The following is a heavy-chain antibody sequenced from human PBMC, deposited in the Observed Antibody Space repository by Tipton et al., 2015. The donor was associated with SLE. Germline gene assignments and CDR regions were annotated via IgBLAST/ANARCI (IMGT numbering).Heavy chain of an antibody. V-gene: IGHV4-59*06. D-gene: IGHD3-16*01. CDR2: IYYSGST. CDR1: GGSISSYY. Sequence: TLSLTCTVSGGSISSYYWSWIRQHPGKGLEWIGYIYYSGSTYYNPSLKSRVTISVDTSKNQFSLKLSSVTAADTAVYYCAGRIMITFGGPIGAFDIWGQGTMVTVSS. CDR3: AGRIMITFGGPIGAFDI. J-gene: IGHJ3*02.